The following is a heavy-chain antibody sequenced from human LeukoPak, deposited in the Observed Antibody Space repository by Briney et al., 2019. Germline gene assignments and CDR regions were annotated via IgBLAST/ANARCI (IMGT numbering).Heavy chain of an antibody. J-gene: IGHJ4*02. CDR3: ARVFPSDEAHFDY. D-gene: IGHD2-2*01. CDR2: IFHSGGT. Sequence: PSETLSLTCTVSGGSITCTNWWSWVRQPPGKGLEWIGEIFHSGGTNYNPSLKSRVTISVDKSKNQVSLRLNSVTAADTAVYYCARVFPSDEAHFDYWGLGTLVTVSS. CDR1: GGSITCTNW. V-gene: IGHV4-4*02.